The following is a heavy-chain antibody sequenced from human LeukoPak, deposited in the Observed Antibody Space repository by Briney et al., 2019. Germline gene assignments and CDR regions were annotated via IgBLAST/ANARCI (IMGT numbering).Heavy chain of an antibody. Sequence: SETLSLTCTVSGGSISSYYWSWIRQPPGKGLEWIGYIYYSGSTNYNPSLKSRVTISVDTSKNQFSLKLSSVTAADTAVYYCARGYYGDYHAFDIWGQGTMATVSS. V-gene: IGHV4-59*01. CDR3: ARGYYGDYHAFDI. J-gene: IGHJ3*02. CDR1: GGSISSYY. D-gene: IGHD4-17*01. CDR2: IYYSGST.